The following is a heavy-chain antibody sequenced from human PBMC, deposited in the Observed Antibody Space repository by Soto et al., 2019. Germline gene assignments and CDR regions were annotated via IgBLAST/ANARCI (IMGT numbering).Heavy chain of an antibody. CDR1: GFTFSSYG. CDR3: AKDRQVSIAVAGPLSY. Sequence: GGSLRLSCAASGFTFSSYGMHWVRQAPGKGLEWVAVISYDGSNKYYADSVKGRFTISRDNSKNTLYLQMNSLRAEDTAVYYCAKDRQVSIAVAGPLSYWGQGTLVTVSS. J-gene: IGHJ4*02. CDR2: ISYDGSNK. V-gene: IGHV3-30*18. D-gene: IGHD6-19*01.